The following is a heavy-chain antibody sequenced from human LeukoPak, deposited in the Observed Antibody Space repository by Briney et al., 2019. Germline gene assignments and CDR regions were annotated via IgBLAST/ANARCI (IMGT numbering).Heavy chain of an antibody. Sequence: GRSLRLSCAASGFTFSSYGMHWVRQAPGKGLEWVAVISYDGSNKYYADSVKGRFTISRDNSKNTLYLQMNSLRAEDTAVYYCAKGGHYYDSSGPYHYWGQGTLVTVSS. CDR2: ISYDGSNK. V-gene: IGHV3-30*18. CDR1: GFTFSSYG. CDR3: AKGGHYYDSSGPYHY. D-gene: IGHD3-22*01. J-gene: IGHJ4*02.